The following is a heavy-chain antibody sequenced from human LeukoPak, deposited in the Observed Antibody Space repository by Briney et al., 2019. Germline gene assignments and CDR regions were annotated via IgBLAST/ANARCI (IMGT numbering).Heavy chain of an antibody. V-gene: IGHV3-30*02. D-gene: IGHD3-3*01. CDR3: ARAAWRSFDY. CDR1: GFTFSSYG. J-gene: IGHJ4*02. Sequence: GGSLRLSCAASGFTFSSYGMHWVRQAPGKGLEWVAFIRYDGSNKYYADSVKGRFTISRDNSKNTLYLQMNSLRAEDTAVYYCARAAWRSFDYWGQGTLVTVSS. CDR2: IRYDGSNK.